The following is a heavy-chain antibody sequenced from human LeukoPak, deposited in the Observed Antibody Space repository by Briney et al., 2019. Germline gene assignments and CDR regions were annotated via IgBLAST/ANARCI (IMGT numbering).Heavy chain of an antibody. V-gene: IGHV3-9*01. Sequence: GRSLRLSCAASGFTFDDYAMHWVRQAPGKGLEWVSGISWNSGSIGYADSVKGRFTISRDNAKNSLYLQMNSLRAEDTALYYCAKDGDSNSWYVDYWGQGTLVTVSS. CDR1: GFTFDDYA. CDR3: AKDGDSNSWYVDY. D-gene: IGHD6-13*01. J-gene: IGHJ4*02. CDR2: ISWNSGSI.